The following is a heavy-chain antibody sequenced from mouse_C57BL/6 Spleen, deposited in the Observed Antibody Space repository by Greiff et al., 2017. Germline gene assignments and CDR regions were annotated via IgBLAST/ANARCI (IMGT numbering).Heavy chain of an antibody. Sequence: EVQVVESGGGLVQPGGSLKLSCAASGFTFSDYYMYWVRQTPEKRLEWVAYISNGGGSTYYPDTVKGRFTISRDNAKNTLYLQMSRLKSEDTAMYYCATGGTRAWFAYWGQGTLVTVSA. CDR2: ISNGGGST. V-gene: IGHV5-12*01. CDR3: ATGGTRAWFAY. J-gene: IGHJ3*01. CDR1: GFTFSDYY. D-gene: IGHD2-14*01.